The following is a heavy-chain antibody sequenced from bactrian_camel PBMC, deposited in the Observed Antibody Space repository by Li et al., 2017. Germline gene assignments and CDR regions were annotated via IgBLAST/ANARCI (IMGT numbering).Heavy chain of an antibody. D-gene: IGHD2*01. V-gene: IGHV3S1*01. J-gene: IGHJ4*01. Sequence: HVQLVESGGGSVQAGGSLRLSCTASLNPDSTYCLGWFHQAPGKEREGVASINGDADGATNYADSVKGRFTVSKDDATMTLYLQMNNLTSDDTAMYYCAAGPRLYSGNWNSERWYKYWGQGTQVTVS. CDR3: AAGPRLYSGNWNSERWYKY. CDR2: INGDADGAT. CDR1: LNPDSTYC.